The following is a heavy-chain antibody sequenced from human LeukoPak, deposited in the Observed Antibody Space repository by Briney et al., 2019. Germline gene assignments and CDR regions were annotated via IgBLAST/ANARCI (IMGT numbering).Heavy chain of an antibody. CDR3: ARGGPFGDYTYSDFDY. CDR1: GYTFTGYY. CDR2: INPNSGGT. V-gene: IGHV1-2*04. J-gene: IGHJ4*02. D-gene: IGHD4-17*01. Sequence: ASVKVSCKASGYTFTGYYMHWVRQAPGQGLEWMGWINPNSGGTNYAQKFQGWVTMTRETSISTAYMELSRLRSADTAVYYCARGGPFGDYTYSDFDYWGQGTLVTVSS.